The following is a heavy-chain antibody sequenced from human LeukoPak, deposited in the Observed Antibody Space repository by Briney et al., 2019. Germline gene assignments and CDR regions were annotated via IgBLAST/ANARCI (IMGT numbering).Heavy chain of an antibody. CDR3: ARDESEYAVAGTSFDY. CDR2: ISSSGSTI. D-gene: IGHD6-19*01. CDR1: GFTFSDYY. Sequence: GGSLRLSCAASGFTFSDYYMSWTRQPPGKGLEWVSYISSSGSTIYYADSVKGRFTISRDNAKNSLYLQMNSLRAEDTAVYYCARDESEYAVAGTSFDYWGQGTLVTVSS. V-gene: IGHV3-11*01. J-gene: IGHJ4*02.